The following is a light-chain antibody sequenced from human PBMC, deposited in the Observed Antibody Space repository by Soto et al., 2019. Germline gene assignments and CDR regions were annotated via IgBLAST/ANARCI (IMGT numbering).Light chain of an antibody. Sequence: DIQMTQSPSTLSSSFGDRVTITCRASQSIRSWLAWYQQKPGKAPKLLIFDASSLESGVLSRFSGSGSGTDFTLTISSLQPEDFAAYYCQQLNSYPVTFGPGTKWIS. V-gene: IGKV1-5*01. CDR3: QQLNSYPVT. J-gene: IGKJ3*01. CDR1: QSIRSW. CDR2: DAS.